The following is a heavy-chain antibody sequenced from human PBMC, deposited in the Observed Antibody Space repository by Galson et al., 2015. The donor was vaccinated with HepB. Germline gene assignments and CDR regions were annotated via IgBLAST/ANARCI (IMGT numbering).Heavy chain of an antibody. V-gene: IGHV1-24*01. J-gene: IGHJ4*02. CDR3: ATDRTYYDSSGYYSS. D-gene: IGHD3-22*01. CDR1: GYTLTELS. CDR2: FDPEDGET. Sequence: SVKVSCKVSGYTLTELSMHWVRQAPGEGLEWMGGFDPEDGETIYAQKFQGRVTMTEDTSTDTAYMELSSLRSEDTAVYYCATDRTYYDSSGYYSSWGQGTLVTVSS.